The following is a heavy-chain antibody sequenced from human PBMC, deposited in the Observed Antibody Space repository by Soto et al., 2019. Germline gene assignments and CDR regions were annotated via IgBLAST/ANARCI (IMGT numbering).Heavy chain of an antibody. CDR3: AKTPDGWFSAIDI. V-gene: IGHV3-23*01. J-gene: IGHJ3*02. CDR1: GFVFSSYA. D-gene: IGHD2-15*01. Sequence: EVQLLESGGGLVQPGGSLRLSCAASGFVFSSYAMSWVRQAPGKGLEWVSAISGSGTTAYYAASVKGRFIFSRDNPKNTMYAPMNSLLGEDTALYFCAKTPDGWFSAIDIWGQGTVVTVSS. CDR2: ISGSGTTA.